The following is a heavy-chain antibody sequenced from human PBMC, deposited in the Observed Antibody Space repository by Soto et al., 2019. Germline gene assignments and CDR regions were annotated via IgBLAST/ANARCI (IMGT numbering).Heavy chain of an antibody. CDR3: ATGLYGSGSEI. CDR2: IIPVFRTA. CDR1: GGTVSSYV. V-gene: IGHV1-69*01. J-gene: IGHJ3*02. D-gene: IGHD3-10*01. Sequence: QVQLVQSGAEVKKSVSSVKVSCKAFGGTVSSYVISWVRQAPGQGLEWMGGIIPVFRTAMYAQRFQGRVSITVDESTTTTYMDLSSLRSEDTAVYFCATGLYGSGSEIWGQGTMVTVSS.